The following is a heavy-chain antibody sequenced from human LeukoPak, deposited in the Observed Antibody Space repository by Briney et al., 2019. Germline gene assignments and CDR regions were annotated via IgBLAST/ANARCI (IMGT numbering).Heavy chain of an antibody. CDR1: GFTFSSYG. V-gene: IGHV3-33*01. D-gene: IGHD3-9*01. J-gene: IGHJ3*02. CDR2: IWYDGSNK. CDR3: ARDPTYYDILTGYSMGAFDI. Sequence: PGGSLRLSCAVSGFTFSSYGMHWVRQAPGKGREWGAVIWYDGSNKYYADSVKGRFTISRDISKNTLYLHMNSLRAEDTAVYYCARDPTYYDILTGYSMGAFDIWGQGTMVTVSS.